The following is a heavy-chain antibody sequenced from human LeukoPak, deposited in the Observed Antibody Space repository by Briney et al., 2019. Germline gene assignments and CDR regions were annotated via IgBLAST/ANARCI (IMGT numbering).Heavy chain of an antibody. CDR3: TPAGWLFDY. CDR1: GFTFNNAW. Sequence: GGSLRLSCAASGFTFNNAWMSWVRQAPGKGLEWVGRIKSKTDGGTTDYAAPVKGRFTISREDSKNTLYLQMNSLKTEGTAVYYCTPAGWLFDYWGQGARVTVSS. CDR2: IKSKTDGGTT. V-gene: IGHV3-15*01. D-gene: IGHD6-19*01. J-gene: IGHJ4*02.